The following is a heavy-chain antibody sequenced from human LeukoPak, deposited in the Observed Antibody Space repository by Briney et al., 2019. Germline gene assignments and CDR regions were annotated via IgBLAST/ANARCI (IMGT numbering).Heavy chain of an antibody. J-gene: IGHJ1*01. CDR2: IIPIFGTA. D-gene: IGHD4-17*01. V-gene: IGHV1-69*13. CDR3: ARAMTTVLYFQH. CDR1: GYTFTSYG. Sequence: SVKVSCKASGYTFTSYGISWVRQAPGQGLEWMGGIIPIFGTANYAQKFQGRVTITADESTSTAYMELSSLRSEDTAVYYCARAMTTVLYFQHWGQGTLVTVSS.